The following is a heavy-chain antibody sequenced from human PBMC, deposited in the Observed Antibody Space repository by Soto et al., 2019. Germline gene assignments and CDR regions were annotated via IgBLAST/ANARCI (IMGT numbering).Heavy chain of an antibody. Sequence: QVQLVQSGAEVKKPWSSVKVSCKASGGTFSSYTISWVRQAPGQGLEWMGRIIPILGIANYAQKFQGRVTITADKSTSTAYMELSSLRSEDTAVYYCARGMWSSSSFRFDIWGLGTMVTVSS. CDR2: IIPILGIA. CDR3: ARGMWSSSSFRFDI. V-gene: IGHV1-69*02. D-gene: IGHD6-6*01. CDR1: GGTFSSYT. J-gene: IGHJ3*02.